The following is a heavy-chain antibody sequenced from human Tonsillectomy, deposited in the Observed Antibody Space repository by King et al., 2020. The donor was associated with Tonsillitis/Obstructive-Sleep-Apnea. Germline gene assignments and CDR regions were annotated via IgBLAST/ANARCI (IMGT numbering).Heavy chain of an antibody. Sequence: DVQLVESGGGLVQPGGSLKLSCAASGFTFSSSAMHWVRQASGTGLEWVGRIRNKANNYATAYTASVKGRFTISRDDSKNTAYLQMNSLKTEDTAGYYCARHIIYGGNSIDLWGQGTLVIVSS. CDR2: IRNKANNYAT. J-gene: IGHJ5*02. D-gene: IGHD4-23*01. CDR1: GFTFSSSA. CDR3: ARHIIYGGNSIDL. V-gene: IGHV3-73*02.